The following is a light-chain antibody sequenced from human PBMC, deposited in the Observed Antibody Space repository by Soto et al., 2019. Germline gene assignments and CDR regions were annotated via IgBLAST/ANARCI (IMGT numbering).Light chain of an antibody. CDR3: QQSYSMPRT. CDR2: GAS. CDR1: QNINTY. J-gene: IGKJ1*01. V-gene: IGKV1-39*01. Sequence: DIQMTQSPSTLSASVGDRVTITCRASQNINTYLNWYHQKPGRAPKLLIYGASNLQSGVPSRFIGSGSGTDFTLTISSLQPEDFATYYCQQSYSMPRTFGQGTKVDIK.